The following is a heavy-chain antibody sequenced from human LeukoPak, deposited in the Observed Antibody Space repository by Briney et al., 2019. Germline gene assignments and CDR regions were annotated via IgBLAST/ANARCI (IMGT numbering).Heavy chain of an antibody. CDR3: AMRLVGPGAFGI. J-gene: IGHJ3*02. CDR2: IYSSGRT. CDR1: GGSISSNTYF. V-gene: IGHV4-61*02. D-gene: IGHD2-8*02. Sequence: SETLSLTCTVSGGSISSNTYFYNWIRQPAGKGLEWIGRIYSSGRTDYNPSLKSRVAISVDTSKNQFSLKLTFVTAADMAVYYCAMRLVGPGAFGIWGQGTMVTVSS.